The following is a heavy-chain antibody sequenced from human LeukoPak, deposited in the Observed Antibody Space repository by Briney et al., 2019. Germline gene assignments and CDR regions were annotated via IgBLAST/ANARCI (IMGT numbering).Heavy chain of an antibody. CDR2: IYYSGST. V-gene: IGHV4-59*11. J-gene: IGHJ5*02. CDR3: ARDNEDYYHDSRPFNWFDP. Sequence: SETLSLTCTVSGGSISSHYWSWIRQPPGKGLEWIGYIYYSGSTNYNPSLKSRVTISVDTSKNQFSLKLSSVTAADTAVYYCARDNEDYYHDSRPFNWFDPWGQGTLVTVSS. D-gene: IGHD3-22*01. CDR1: GGSISSHY.